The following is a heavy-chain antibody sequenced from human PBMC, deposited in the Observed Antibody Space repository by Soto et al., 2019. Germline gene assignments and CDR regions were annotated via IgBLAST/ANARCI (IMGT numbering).Heavy chain of an antibody. D-gene: IGHD2-21*02. CDR1: GFSLSNARMG. V-gene: IGHV2-26*01. CDR3: ARMPCGGDGHYASD. J-gene: IGHJ4*02. Sequence: QVTLKESGPVLVKPTETLTLTCTVSGFSLSNARMGVSWIRQPPGKALEWLAHIFSNDEKSYSTSLKSRLTTSTDTSKSQVVLTMTNRDPVDTATQYCARMPCGGDGHYASDWGQGTLVTVSS. CDR2: IFSNDEK.